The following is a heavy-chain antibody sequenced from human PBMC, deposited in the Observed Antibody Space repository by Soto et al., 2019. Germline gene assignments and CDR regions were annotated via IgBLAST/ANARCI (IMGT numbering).Heavy chain of an antibody. Sequence: QVQLVQSGAEVKKPGSSVKVSCKASGGTFSSYAISWVRQAPGQGLEWMGGIIPIFGTANYAQKFQGRVTNTADESTSKAYMELSSLRSEDTDVYYCARGGTVNGYNLYWYFDLWGRGTLVTVSS. CDR1: GGTFSSYA. CDR2: IIPIFGTA. J-gene: IGHJ2*01. D-gene: IGHD4-17*01. CDR3: ARGGTVNGYNLYWYFDL. V-gene: IGHV1-69*01.